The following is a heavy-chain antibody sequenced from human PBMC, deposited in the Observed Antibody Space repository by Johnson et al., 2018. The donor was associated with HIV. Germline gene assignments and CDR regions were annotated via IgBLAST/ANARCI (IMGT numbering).Heavy chain of an antibody. J-gene: IGHJ3*02. CDR3: AKSTQANILRESGPYGAFDI. CDR1: GFTFSSYG. V-gene: IGHV3-30*18. D-gene: IGHD3-10*01. CDR2: ISYTGSNK. Sequence: VQVVESGGGVVQPGRSLRLSCAASGFTFSSYGMHWVRQAPGKGLEWVAVISYTGSNKYYADSVKGRFTISRDNAKNTLYVQMNSLRAEDTAVYYCAKSTQANILRESGPYGAFDIWGQGTMVTVSS.